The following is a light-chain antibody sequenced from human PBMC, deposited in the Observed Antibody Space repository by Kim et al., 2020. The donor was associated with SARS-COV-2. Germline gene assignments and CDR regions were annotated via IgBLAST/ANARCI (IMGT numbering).Light chain of an antibody. V-gene: IGLV3-25*03. J-gene: IGLJ3*02. CDR1: ALPKQY. Sequence: PGQTTRITCSGDALPKQYAYWYHQKPGQAPVLVMYNDSERPSGIPELFSGSSSGTTVTLTISGVQAEDEADYYCQSADSSGTYWVFGGGTQLTVL. CDR3: QSADSSGTYWV. CDR2: NDS.